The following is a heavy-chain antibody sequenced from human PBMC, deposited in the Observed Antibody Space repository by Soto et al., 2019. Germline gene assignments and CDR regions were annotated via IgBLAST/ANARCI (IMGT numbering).Heavy chain of an antibody. J-gene: IGHJ4*02. CDR2: LNPNSGGT. CDR1: GYTFTGYY. Sequence: GSSVKVSCKASGYTFTGYYMHWVRQAPGQGLEWMGWLNPNSGGTNYAQKFQGRVTMTRDTSTSTAYMELSRLRSDDTAVYYCARVFCPARQRGAGGYWGQGTLVTVSS. V-gene: IGHV1-2*02. D-gene: IGHD3-3*01. CDR3: ARVFCPARQRGAGGY.